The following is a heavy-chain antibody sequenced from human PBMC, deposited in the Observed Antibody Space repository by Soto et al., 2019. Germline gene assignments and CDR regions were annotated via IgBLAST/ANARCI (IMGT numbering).Heavy chain of an antibody. D-gene: IGHD6-6*01. CDR3: AKDQQLGSPVGYYGMDV. V-gene: IGHV3-43*01. CDR1: GFTFDDYT. Sequence: GGSLRLSCAASGFTFDDYTMHWVHQAPGKGLEWVSLISWDGGSTYYADSVKGRFTISRDNSKNSLYLQMNSLRTEDTALYYCAKDQQLGSPVGYYGMDVWGQGTTVTVSS. CDR2: ISWDGGST. J-gene: IGHJ6*02.